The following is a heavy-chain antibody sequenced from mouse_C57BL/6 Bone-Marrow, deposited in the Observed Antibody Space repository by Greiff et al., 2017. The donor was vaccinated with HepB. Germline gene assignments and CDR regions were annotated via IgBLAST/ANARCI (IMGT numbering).Heavy chain of an antibody. J-gene: IGHJ2*01. CDR3: TRDQDYGSSYYYFDY. D-gene: IGHD1-1*01. CDR1: GFTFSSYA. Sequence: EVKVVESGEGLVKPGGSLKLSCAASGFTFSSYAMSWVRQTPEKRLEWVAYISSGGDYIYYADTVKGRFTISRDNARNTLYLQMSSLKSEDTAMYYCTRDQDYGSSYYYFDYWGQGTTLTVSS. V-gene: IGHV5-9-1*02. CDR2: ISSGGDYI.